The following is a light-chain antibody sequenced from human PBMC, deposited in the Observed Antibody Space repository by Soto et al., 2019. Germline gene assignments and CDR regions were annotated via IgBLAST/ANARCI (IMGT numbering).Light chain of an antibody. J-gene: IGKJ5*01. CDR3: QQYTGPPTT. CDR2: GAS. V-gene: IGKV3-20*01. CDR1: QSVSSNY. Sequence: IVLTQSPGTLSFSPGERATLSCRASQSVSSNYLAWYQQKPGQAPRLLIYGASSRATGIPDRFSGSGSGTDFTLTITRLEPEDSAVYFCQQYTGPPTTFGQGTRLEIK.